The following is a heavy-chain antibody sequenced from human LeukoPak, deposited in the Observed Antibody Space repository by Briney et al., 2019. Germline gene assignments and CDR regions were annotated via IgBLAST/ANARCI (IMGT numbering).Heavy chain of an antibody. V-gene: IGHV5-10-1*01. CDR2: IDPSDSYT. J-gene: IGHJ4*02. CDR3: ARLRDGSIDY. Sequence: GESLKISCKGSGYNFTSYWISWVRQMPGKGLEWMGRIDPSDSYTNYSPSFQGHVTISTDKSVSTAFLQWSSLKASDTAMYYCARLRDGSIDYWGQGTLVTVSS. CDR1: GYNFTSYW.